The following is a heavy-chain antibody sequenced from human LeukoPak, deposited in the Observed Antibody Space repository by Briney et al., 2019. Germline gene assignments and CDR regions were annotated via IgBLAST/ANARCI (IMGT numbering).Heavy chain of an antibody. CDR2: ISGSGRGVNT. CDR1: GFTFSSYA. D-gene: IGHD1-26*01. J-gene: IGHJ4*02. Sequence: GGSLRLSCAASGFTFSSYAMSWVRQAPGKGLKGSPGISGSGRGVNTYYANSVKGRFTISRDNSKNTLYVQMNSLRAEDTAVYYCARAGSIRFDYWGQGTLVTVSS. CDR3: ARAGSIRFDY. V-gene: IGHV3-23*01.